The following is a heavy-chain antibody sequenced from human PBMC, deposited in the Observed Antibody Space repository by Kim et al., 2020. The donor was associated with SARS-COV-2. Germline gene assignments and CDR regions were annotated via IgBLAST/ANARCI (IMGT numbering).Heavy chain of an antibody. CDR2: IYYSGST. D-gene: IGHD3-10*01. Sequence: SETLSLTCTVSGGSISSSSYYWGWIRQPPGKGLEWIGSIYYSGSTYYNPSLKSRVTISVDTSKNQFSLKLSSVTAADTAVYYCARFPLWFGDTLWDLWGRGTLVTVSS. CDR1: GGSISSSSYY. J-gene: IGHJ2*01. V-gene: IGHV4-39*07. CDR3: ARFPLWFGDTLWDL.